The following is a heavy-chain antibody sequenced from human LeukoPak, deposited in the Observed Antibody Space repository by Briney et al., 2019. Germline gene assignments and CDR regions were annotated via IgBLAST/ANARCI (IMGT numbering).Heavy chain of an antibody. CDR2: LSYSGST. CDR1: GGSISSYY. D-gene: IGHD3-22*01. V-gene: IGHV4-59*01. J-gene: IGHJ4*02. CDR3: ARLYYYDSSDSLNFDY. Sequence: SETLSLTCSVPGGSISSYYWSWIRQPPGNGLEWVAYLSYSGSTNYNPSLKSRLTISVDTSKNQFSLKLTSVTAADTAVYYCARLYYYDSSDSLNFDYWGQGTLVTVSS.